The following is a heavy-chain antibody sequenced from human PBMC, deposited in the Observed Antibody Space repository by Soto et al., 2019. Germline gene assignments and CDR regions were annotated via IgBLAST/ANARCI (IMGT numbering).Heavy chain of an antibody. CDR2: IYYSGST. J-gene: IGHJ3*02. CDR3: ARGSATMVRGVIPNDAFDI. Sequence: TLWLTCAVYGGAFSGYYWSWIRQHPGKGLEWIGYIYYSGSTYYNPSLKSRVTISVDTSKNQFSLKLSSVTAADTAVYYCARGSATMVRGVIPNDAFDIWGQGTMVTVSS. D-gene: IGHD3-10*01. V-gene: IGHV4-31*11. CDR1: GGAFSGYY.